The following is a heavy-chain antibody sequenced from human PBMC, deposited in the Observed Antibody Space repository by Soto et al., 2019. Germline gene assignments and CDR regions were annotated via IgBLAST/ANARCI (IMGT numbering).Heavy chain of an antibody. CDR2: ISAYNGNT. Sequence: QVQLVQSGAEVKKPGASVKVSCKASGYTFTSYGISWVRQAPGQGLEWMGWISAYNGNTNYAQKRQGRXXMXTXXSTSTAYMELRSLRSDDTAVYYCARVKYYDRSFDPWGQGTLVTVSS. CDR3: ARVKYYDRSFDP. J-gene: IGHJ5*02. V-gene: IGHV1-18*01. D-gene: IGHD3-22*01. CDR1: GYTFTSYG.